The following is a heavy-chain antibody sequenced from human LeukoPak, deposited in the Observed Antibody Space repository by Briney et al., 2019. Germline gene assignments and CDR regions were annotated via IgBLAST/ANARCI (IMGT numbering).Heavy chain of an antibody. CDR3: ARGNLWFGELWYYFDY. Sequence: SETLSLTCTVSGGSISSYYWSWIRQPPGKGLEWIGYIYYSGSTNYNPSLKSRVTISVDTSKNQFSLKLSSVTAADTAVYYCARGNLWFGELWYYFDYRSQGTLVTVSS. CDR1: GGSISSYY. CDR2: IYYSGST. D-gene: IGHD3-10*01. J-gene: IGHJ4*02. V-gene: IGHV4-59*01.